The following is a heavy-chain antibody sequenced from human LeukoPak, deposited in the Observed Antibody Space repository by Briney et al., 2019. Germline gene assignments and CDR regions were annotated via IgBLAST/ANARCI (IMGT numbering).Heavy chain of an antibody. Sequence: SETLSLTCAVYGGSFSGYYWSWIRQPPGKGLEWIGEINHSGSTNYNPSLKSRVTISVDTPKNQFSLKLSSVTAADTAVYYCARGVTMVRGVIECFDYWGQGTLVTVSS. D-gene: IGHD3-10*01. J-gene: IGHJ4*02. CDR3: ARGVTMVRGVIECFDY. CDR2: INHSGST. V-gene: IGHV4-34*01. CDR1: GGSFSGYY.